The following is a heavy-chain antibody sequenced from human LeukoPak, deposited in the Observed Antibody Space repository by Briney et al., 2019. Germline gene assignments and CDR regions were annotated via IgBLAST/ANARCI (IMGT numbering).Heavy chain of an antibody. CDR2: ISSSSSTI. CDR3: AREGGSGSYSYFYFDY. J-gene: IGHJ4*02. D-gene: IGHD1-26*01. V-gene: IGHV3-48*04. Sequence: GGSLRLSCAASGFTFSSYSMNWVRQAPXXGLEWVSYISSSSSTIYYADSVKGRFTISRDNAKNSLYLQMNSLRAEDTAVYYCAREGGSGSYSYFYFDYWGQGTLVTVSS. CDR1: GFTFSSYS.